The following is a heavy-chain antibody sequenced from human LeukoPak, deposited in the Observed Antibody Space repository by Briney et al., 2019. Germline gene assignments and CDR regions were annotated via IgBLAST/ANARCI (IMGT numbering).Heavy chain of an antibody. J-gene: IGHJ4*02. CDR1: GGSISSGGYY. V-gene: IGHV4-30-2*01. Sequence: SQTLSLTCTVSGGSISSGGYYWSWIRQPPGKGLEWIGYIYHSGSTYYNPSLKSRVTISVDRSKNQFSLKLSSVTAADTAVYYCARERTYYYGSGSYWGQGTLVTVSS. CDR2: IYHSGST. D-gene: IGHD3-10*01. CDR3: ARERTYYYGSGSY.